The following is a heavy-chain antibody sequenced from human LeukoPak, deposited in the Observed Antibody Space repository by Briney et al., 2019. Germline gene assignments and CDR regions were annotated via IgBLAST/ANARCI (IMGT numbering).Heavy chain of an antibody. V-gene: IGHV4-39*07. J-gene: IGHJ4*02. CDR3: ATTGPKRSGGSCYYPFDY. CDR1: GGSISSSSYY. CDR2: IYYSGST. D-gene: IGHD2-15*01. Sequence: PSETLSLTCTVSGGSISSSSYYWGWIRQPPGKGLEWIGSIYYSGSTYYNPSLKSRVTISIDTSKNQFSLELSSVSAADTAVYYCATTGPKRSGGSCYYPFDYWGQGTLVTVSS.